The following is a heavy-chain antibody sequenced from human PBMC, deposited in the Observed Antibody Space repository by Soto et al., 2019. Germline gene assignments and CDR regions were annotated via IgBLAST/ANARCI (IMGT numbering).Heavy chain of an antibody. D-gene: IGHD5-18*01. CDR1: GFTFSSYA. CDR2: ISGSGGST. J-gene: IGHJ4*02. V-gene: IGHV3-23*01. Sequence: GGSLRLSCAASGFTFSSYAMSWVRQAPGKGLEWVSAISGSGGSTYYGDSVKGRFTISRDNSKNTLYLQMNSLRAEDTAVYYCANRVGYSYGTFDYWGQGSLVTVSS. CDR3: ANRVGYSYGTFDY.